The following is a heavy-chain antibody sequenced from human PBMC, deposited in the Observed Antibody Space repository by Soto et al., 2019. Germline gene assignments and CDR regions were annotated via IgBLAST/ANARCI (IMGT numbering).Heavy chain of an antibody. CDR3: ARDLTDYYYYYMDV. Sequence: GGSLRLSCAASGFTFSSYAMHWVRQAPGKGLEYVSAISSNGGSTYYGNSVEGSFTISRDNSKNTLYLQMGSLRAEDTAVYYCARDLTDYYYYYMDVWGKGTTVTVSS. CDR2: ISSNGGST. J-gene: IGHJ6*03. D-gene: IGHD7-27*01. V-gene: IGHV3-64*01. CDR1: GFTFSSYA.